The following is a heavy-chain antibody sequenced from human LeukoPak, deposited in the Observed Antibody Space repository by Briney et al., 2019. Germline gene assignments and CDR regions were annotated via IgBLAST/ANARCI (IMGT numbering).Heavy chain of an antibody. CDR1: GYTLTELS. Sequence: GASVKVSCKVSGYTLTELSMHWVRQAPGKGLEWMGGFDPEDGETIYAQKFQGRVTMTEDTSTDTAYMELSSLRSEDTAVYYCATDAIVGATPTELGYWGQGTLVTVSS. CDR3: ATDAIVGATPTELGY. D-gene: IGHD1-26*01. CDR2: FDPEDGET. J-gene: IGHJ4*02. V-gene: IGHV1-24*01.